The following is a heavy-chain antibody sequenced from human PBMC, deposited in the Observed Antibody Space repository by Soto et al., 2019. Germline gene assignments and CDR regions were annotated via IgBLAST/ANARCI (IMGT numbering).Heavy chain of an antibody. D-gene: IGHD3-22*01. CDR1: GFTFSSYA. CDR3: ASRGYEYESSGYYPLFYY. V-gene: IGHV3-23*01. Sequence: GVSLRLSCAASGFTFSSYAMSWVRQAPGKGLEWVSAISGSGGSTYYADSVKGRFTISRDNSKNTLYLQMNSLRVEDTAVYYCASRGYEYESSGYYPLFYYWGPGILVIV. J-gene: IGHJ4*02. CDR2: ISGSGGST.